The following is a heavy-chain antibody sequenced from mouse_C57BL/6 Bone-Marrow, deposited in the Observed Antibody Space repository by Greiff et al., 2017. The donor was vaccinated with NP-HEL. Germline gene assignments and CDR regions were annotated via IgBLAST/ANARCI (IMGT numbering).Heavy chain of an antibody. CDR2: INPYNGDT. Sequence: VHVKQSGPELVKPGASVKISCKASGYSFTGYFMNWVKQSHGKSLEWIGRINPYNGDTFYNQKFKGKATLTVDKSSSTAHMELLSLTSEDFAVYYCAIHYDYPYYAMDYWGQGTSVTVSS. D-gene: IGHD2-4*01. CDR3: AIHYDYPYYAMDY. J-gene: IGHJ4*01. V-gene: IGHV1-37*01. CDR1: GYSFTGYF.